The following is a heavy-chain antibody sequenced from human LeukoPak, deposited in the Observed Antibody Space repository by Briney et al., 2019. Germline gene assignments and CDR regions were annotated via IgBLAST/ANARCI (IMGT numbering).Heavy chain of an antibody. J-gene: IGHJ5*02. D-gene: IGHD3-16*01. Sequence: SETLSLTCTVSRYSISSGYYWGWIRQPPGKGLEWIGSISHSGSTYYNPSLKSRVTISVDTSKNQFSLNLTSVTAADTAVYYCARFTPQGYGWGGYNRFDPWGQGTLVTVSS. CDR1: RYSISSGYY. CDR2: ISHSGST. CDR3: ARFTPQGYGWGGYNRFDP. V-gene: IGHV4-38-2*02.